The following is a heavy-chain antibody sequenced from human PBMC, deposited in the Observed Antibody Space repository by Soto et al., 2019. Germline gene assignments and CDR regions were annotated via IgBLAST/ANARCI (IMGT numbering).Heavy chain of an antibody. CDR2: ISPYSGYT. Sequence: QVQLVQSGAEVKKPGASVKVSCKGLGYNFIKYGINWVRQAPGQGLEWMGWISPYSGYTHSAQKFQGRLTLTTDTAATTAYMELRSLRSAGTALYYCTREAIVVIPAAQPSHFDSWGQGTLVTVSS. CDR1: GYNFIKYG. J-gene: IGHJ4*02. V-gene: IGHV1-18*01. CDR3: TREAIVVIPAAQPSHFDS. D-gene: IGHD2-2*01.